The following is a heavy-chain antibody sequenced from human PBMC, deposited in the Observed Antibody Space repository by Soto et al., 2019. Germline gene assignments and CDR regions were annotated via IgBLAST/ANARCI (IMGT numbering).Heavy chain of an antibody. J-gene: IGHJ5*02. CDR3: ARDRHRIAAAGTLCWFDP. Sequence: GASVKVSWKASGYTFTRYAMHWVRQAPGQRLEWMGWINAGNGNTKYSQKFQGRVTITRDTSASTAYMELSSLRSEDTAVYYCARDRHRIAAAGTLCWFDPWGQGTLVTVSS. CDR2: INAGNGNT. D-gene: IGHD6-13*01. V-gene: IGHV1-3*01. CDR1: GYTFTRYA.